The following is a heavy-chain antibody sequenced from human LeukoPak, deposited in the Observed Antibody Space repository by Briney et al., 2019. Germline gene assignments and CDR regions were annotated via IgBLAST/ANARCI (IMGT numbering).Heavy chain of an antibody. Sequence: GGSLRLSCSASGFTFNSYPMHWVRQAPGKGLEYVSAISSNGGSTYYANSVKGRFTISRDNSKNTLYLQMGSLRAEDMAVYYCARDEGSGHFDYWGQGTLVTVSS. J-gene: IGHJ4*02. V-gene: IGHV3-64*01. CDR3: ARDEGSGHFDY. CDR2: ISSNGGST. CDR1: GFTFNSYP.